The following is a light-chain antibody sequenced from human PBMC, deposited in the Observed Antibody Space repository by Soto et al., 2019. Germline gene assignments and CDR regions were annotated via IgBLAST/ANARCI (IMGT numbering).Light chain of an antibody. Sequence: QSVLTQPPSVSAAPGQKVTISCSGSTSNIGNNYVSWYQQLPGTAPKLLIYDNDKRPSGIPDRLSGSKSGTSATLGISGLQTGDEADYYCGAWDSNLSAVPFGGGTKLTVL. V-gene: IGLV1-51*01. CDR1: TSNIGNNY. CDR2: DND. CDR3: GAWDSNLSAVP. J-gene: IGLJ2*01.